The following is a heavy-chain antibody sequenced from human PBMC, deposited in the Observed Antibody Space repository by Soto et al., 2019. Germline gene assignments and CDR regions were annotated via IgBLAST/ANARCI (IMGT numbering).Heavy chain of an antibody. CDR3: ATITIFGVVPNYFDY. J-gene: IGHJ4*02. D-gene: IGHD3-3*01. Sequence: PSETLSLTCTVSGGSISSYYWSWIRQSPGKGLEWIGYIYYGGSTYYNPSLKSRVTISADTSKNQFSLKLSSVTAADTAVYYCATITIFGVVPNYFDYWGQGTLVTVSS. CDR1: GGSISSYY. CDR2: IYYGGST. V-gene: IGHV4-59*12.